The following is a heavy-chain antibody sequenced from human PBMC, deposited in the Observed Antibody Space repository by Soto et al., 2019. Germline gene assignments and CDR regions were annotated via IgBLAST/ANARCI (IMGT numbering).Heavy chain of an antibody. CDR3: VRDLDGSGSYYTDY. CDR2: IIPIFGTA. J-gene: IGHJ4*02. Sequence: ASVKVSCKASGGTFSSYAISWVRQAPGQGLEWMGGIIPIFGTANYAQKFQGRVTITADESTSTAYMELRSLRPDDTAVYYCVRDLDGSGSYYTDYWGQGTLVTVSS. D-gene: IGHD3-10*01. CDR1: GGTFSSYA. V-gene: IGHV1-69*13.